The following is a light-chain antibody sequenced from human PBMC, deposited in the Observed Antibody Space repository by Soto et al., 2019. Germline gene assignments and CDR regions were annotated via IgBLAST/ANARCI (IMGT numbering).Light chain of an antibody. CDR3: EQYNNWFSIT. CDR2: GAS. CDR1: HSVNSH. J-gene: IGKJ5*01. Sequence: MMMTQSPATLSVSPGERVTLSCRTSHSVNSHVAWYQQKPGPAPRLLLYGASTRATGIPVRFSGSGFGTEFTLTISSLQPEDFAVYYCEQYNNWFSITFGQGTRLEIK. V-gene: IGKV3-15*01.